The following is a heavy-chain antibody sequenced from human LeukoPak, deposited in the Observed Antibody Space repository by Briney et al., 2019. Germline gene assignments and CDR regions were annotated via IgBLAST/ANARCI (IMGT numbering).Heavy chain of an antibody. CDR1: GGTFSSYA. CDR3: ARVGGSYRNPLLDY. Sequence: SVKVSCKASGGTFSSYAISWVRQAPGQGLEWMGGIIPIFGTANYAQKFQGRVTITTDESTSTACMELSSLRSEDTAVYYCARVGGSYRNPLLDYWGQGTLVTVSS. D-gene: IGHD1-26*01. V-gene: IGHV1-69*05. CDR2: IIPIFGTA. J-gene: IGHJ4*02.